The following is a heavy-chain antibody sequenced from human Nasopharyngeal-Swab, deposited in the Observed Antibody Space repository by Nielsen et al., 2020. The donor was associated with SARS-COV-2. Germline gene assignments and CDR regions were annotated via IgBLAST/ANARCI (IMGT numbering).Heavy chain of an antibody. D-gene: IGHD2-15*01. Sequence: QAPGKGLVWVSRINSDGSIIDYADSVKGRFTISGDNARNTLNLQMNSLRAEDTALYYCVCGETTPSDYWGQGTLVTVSS. CDR2: INSDGSII. J-gene: IGHJ4*02. CDR3: VCGETTPSDY. V-gene: IGHV3-74*01.